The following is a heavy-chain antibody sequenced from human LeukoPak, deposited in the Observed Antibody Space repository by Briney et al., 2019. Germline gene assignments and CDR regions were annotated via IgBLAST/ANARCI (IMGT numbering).Heavy chain of an antibody. Sequence: PGGSLRLSCAASGFTFDDYGMSWVRQAPGKGLEWVSGINWNGGRTGYADSVKGRFTISRDNAKNSLYLQMNSLRAEDTALYYCARAKHAIRYFDYMDVWGKGTTVTVSS. D-gene: IGHD3-9*01. CDR3: ARAKHAIRYFDYMDV. CDR2: INWNGGRT. CDR1: GFTFDDYG. J-gene: IGHJ6*03. V-gene: IGHV3-20*04.